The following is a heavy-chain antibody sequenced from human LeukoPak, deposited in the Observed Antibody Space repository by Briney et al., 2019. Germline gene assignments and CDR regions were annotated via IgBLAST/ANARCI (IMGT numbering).Heavy chain of an antibody. CDR1: GVSLSDSYYF. CDR3: ARRRAYNYFDP. Sequence: SETLSLTCTVSGVSLSDSYYFWGWIRQPPGKGLEWIATVDYRGTTYYNSALKSRVTISADTSKNQFYLNLNSMTAADTAVYFCARRRAYNYFDPWGQGTLVTVSS. V-gene: IGHV4-39*01. J-gene: IGHJ5*02. CDR2: VDYRGTT.